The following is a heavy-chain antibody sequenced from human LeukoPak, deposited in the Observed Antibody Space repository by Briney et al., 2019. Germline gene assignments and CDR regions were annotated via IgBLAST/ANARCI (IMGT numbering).Heavy chain of an antibody. CDR1: GFTFRSHG. J-gene: IGHJ6*04. CDR2: ISPNGVIT. Sequence: GGTLRLSCVASGFTFRSHGMNWVRQAPGKGLEWVSGISPNGVITYYADSVKGRFTISRDNSKNTLYLQMNSLRAEDTAVYYCAIAPGRYCSSTSCYTDVWGKGTTVTISS. V-gene: IGHV3-23*01. CDR3: AIAPGRYCSSTSCYTDV. D-gene: IGHD2-2*02.